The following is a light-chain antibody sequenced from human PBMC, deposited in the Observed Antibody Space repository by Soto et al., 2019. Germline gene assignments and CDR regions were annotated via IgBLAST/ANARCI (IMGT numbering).Light chain of an antibody. CDR3: QQSYSTPYT. V-gene: IGKV1-39*01. Sequence: DIQMTQSPSPLSASVGDRITITCRASPSISSYLNWYQQKPGKVPKLLIDAASSLQSGVPSRFSGSGSGTDFTPTISSLQPEDFATYYCQQSYSTPYTFGQGTKLEIK. CDR1: PSISSY. CDR2: AAS. J-gene: IGKJ2*01.